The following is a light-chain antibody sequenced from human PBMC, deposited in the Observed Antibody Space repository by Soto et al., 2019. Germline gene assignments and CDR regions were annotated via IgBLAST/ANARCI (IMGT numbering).Light chain of an antibody. J-gene: IGLJ2*01. CDR1: SSDVGGYNY. CDR3: RSYTPSSPVL. CDR2: DVS. V-gene: IGLV2-14*01. Sequence: QSALTQPASVSGSPGQSITISCTGTSSDVGGYNYVSWYQQHPGKAPKLMIYDVSNRPSGVSNRLSGSKSGNTASLTISGLQAEHDAHYYCRSYTPSSPVLFGGGTKLTVL.